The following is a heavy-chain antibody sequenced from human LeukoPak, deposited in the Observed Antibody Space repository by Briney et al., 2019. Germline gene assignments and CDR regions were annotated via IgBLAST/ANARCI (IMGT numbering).Heavy chain of an antibody. J-gene: IGHJ4*02. CDR3: ARYDVWGTYRAFDY. Sequence: SETLSLTCTVSGGSISSNSFYWGWIRQSPGKGLQWVGSVYYTGISYYNPSLKSRVTISVDTSKNQFSLKLSSVTAADTAVYYCARYDVWGTYRAFDYWGQGTLVTVSS. CDR1: GGSISSNSFY. V-gene: IGHV4-39*07. CDR2: VYYTGIS. D-gene: IGHD3-16*02.